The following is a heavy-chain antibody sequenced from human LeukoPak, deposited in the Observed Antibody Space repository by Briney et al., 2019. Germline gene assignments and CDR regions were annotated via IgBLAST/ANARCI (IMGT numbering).Heavy chain of an antibody. CDR1: GGSISNGAYY. J-gene: IGHJ5*02. CDR2: IYYTGSP. D-gene: IGHD3-22*01. Sequence: PSETLSLTCTVSGGSISNGAYYWSWIRQYPGKALEWIGYIYYTGSPYYNPSLKSRVTISIDTSKNQFSLRLSSVTAADTAVYYCARSPYHYDSTGYSFWFDPWGQGTLVTVSS. V-gene: IGHV4-31*03. CDR3: ARSPYHYDSTGYSFWFDP.